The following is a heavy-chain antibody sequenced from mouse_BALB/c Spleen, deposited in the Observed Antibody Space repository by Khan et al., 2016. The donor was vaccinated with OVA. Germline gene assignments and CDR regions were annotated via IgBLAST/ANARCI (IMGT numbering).Heavy chain of an antibody. J-gene: IGHJ1*01. V-gene: IGHV14-3*02. CDR2: IAPANGNT. D-gene: IGHD1-1*02. CDR3: AQPSYGPRNFDV. Sequence: VQLKQSGAEFVKPGASVKLSCTASGFNIKDTYIHWVKQRPEQGLEWIGRIAPANGNTEYDPKFKGKATITADTSSNTSYLQHSRLTSEATAVFYCAQPSYGPRNFDVWGAGTTVIVSS. CDR1: GFNIKDTY.